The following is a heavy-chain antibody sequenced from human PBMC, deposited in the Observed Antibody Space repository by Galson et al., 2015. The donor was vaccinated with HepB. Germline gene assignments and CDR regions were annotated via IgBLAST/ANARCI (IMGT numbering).Heavy chain of an antibody. J-gene: IGHJ4*02. CDR1: GCSISGYY. CDR3: ARTYLTSGYWYPFDY. Sequence: ETLSLTCTVSGCSISGYYWSWIRQPPGKGLEGIGYIYYTGNTNYNPSLKSRVTISLDTSKNQLSLKLNSVAAADTAVYYCARTYLTSGYWYPFDYWGQGTLVTVSS. CDR2: IYYTGNT. D-gene: IGHD3-22*01. V-gene: IGHV4-59*01.